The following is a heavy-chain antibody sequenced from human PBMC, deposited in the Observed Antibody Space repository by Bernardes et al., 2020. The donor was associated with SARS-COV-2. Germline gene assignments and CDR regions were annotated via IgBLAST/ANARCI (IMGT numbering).Heavy chain of an antibody. Sequence: SGITLSKPTQTLTLTCPFSLFSLSPSGVGVGWIRQPPGKALEWLALIYLDDDKRYSPSLKSRLTITKDTSKNQVVLTMTNMDPVDTATYYCAHTAVVVAATPHNWFDPWGQGTLVTVSS. D-gene: IGHD2-15*01. V-gene: IGHV2-5*02. CDR2: IYLDDDK. CDR1: LFSLSPSGVG. CDR3: AHTAVVVAATPHNWFDP. J-gene: IGHJ5*02.